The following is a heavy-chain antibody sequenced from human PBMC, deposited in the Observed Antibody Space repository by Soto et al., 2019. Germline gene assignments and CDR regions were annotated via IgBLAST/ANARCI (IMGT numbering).Heavy chain of an antibody. CDR3: ARDPSDYDILTGHHYYYYGMDV. Sequence: RSLTCAVYGGSFSGYYWSWIRQPPGKGLEWIGEINHSGSTNYNPSLKSRVTISVDTSKNQFSLKLSSVTAADTAVYYCARDPSDYDILTGHHYYYYGMDVWGQGTTVTVSS. V-gene: IGHV4-34*01. D-gene: IGHD3-9*01. CDR1: GGSFSGYY. J-gene: IGHJ6*02. CDR2: INHSGST.